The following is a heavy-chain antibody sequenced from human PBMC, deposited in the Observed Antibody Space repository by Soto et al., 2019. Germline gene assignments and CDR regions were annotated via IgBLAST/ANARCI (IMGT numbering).Heavy chain of an antibody. CDR3: ARGRQWLPDY. D-gene: IGHD6-19*01. CDR2: IYYSGST. J-gene: IGHJ4*02. V-gene: IGHV4-59*01. CDR1: GGSISSYY. Sequence: PSETLSLTCTVSGGSISSYYWSWIRQPPGKGLEWIGYIYYSGSTNYNPSLKSRVTISVDTSKNQFSLKLNSVTAADTAVFYCARGRQWLPDYWGQGTLVTVSS.